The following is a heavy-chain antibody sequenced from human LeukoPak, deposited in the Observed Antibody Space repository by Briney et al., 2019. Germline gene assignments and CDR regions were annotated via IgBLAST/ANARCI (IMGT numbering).Heavy chain of an antibody. J-gene: IGHJ6*02. CDR2: IYYSGST. Sequence: PSETLSLTCTVSGGSISSYYWSWIRQPPGKGLEWIGYIYYSGSTNYNPSLKSRVTISVDTSKNQFSLKLSSVTAADTAVYYCARGHVAAAEYYYYGMDVWGQGTTVTVSS. CDR3: ARGHVAAAEYYYYGMDV. V-gene: IGHV4-59*08. CDR1: GGSISSYY. D-gene: IGHD6-13*01.